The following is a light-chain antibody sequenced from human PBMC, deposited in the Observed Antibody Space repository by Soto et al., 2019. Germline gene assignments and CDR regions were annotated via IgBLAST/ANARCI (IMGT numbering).Light chain of an antibody. CDR3: QSYDNSLSAHVV. CDR1: SSNIGAGYD. CDR2: GNS. J-gene: IGLJ2*01. Sequence: QSVLTQPPSVSGAPGQTVTISCTGSSSNIGAGYDVHWYQQLPGTAPKLLIYGNSNRPSGVPDRCSGSKSGTSASLAITGLQAEDEADYYCQSYDNSLSAHVVFGGGTKLTVL. V-gene: IGLV1-40*01.